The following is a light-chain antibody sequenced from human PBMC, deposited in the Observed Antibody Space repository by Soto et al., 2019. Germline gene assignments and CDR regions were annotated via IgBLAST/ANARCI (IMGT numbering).Light chain of an antibody. Sequence: EIVMTQSPATLSVSPGARATLSCRASQSISSNLAWYQQKPGQPPSLLVYDASTRATDIPARFSGRGSGTEFTLTISSLQSEDFAVYYCQQYNNWPPMYSFGQGTKLEIK. J-gene: IGKJ2*01. V-gene: IGKV3-15*01. CDR2: DAS. CDR3: QQYNNWPPMYS. CDR1: QSISSN.